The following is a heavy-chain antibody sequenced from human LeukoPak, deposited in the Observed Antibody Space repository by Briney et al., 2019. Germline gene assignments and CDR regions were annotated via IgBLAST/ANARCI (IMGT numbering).Heavy chain of an antibody. Sequence: GGSLRLSCAASGFTFSDYYMSWIRQAPGKGLEWASYISSSGSTIYYADSVKGRFTISRDNAKNSLYLQMNSLRAEDTAVYYCARRYYYDSSGFIDYWGQGTLVTVSS. V-gene: IGHV3-11*01. CDR1: GFTFSDYY. CDR2: ISSSGSTI. D-gene: IGHD3-22*01. J-gene: IGHJ4*02. CDR3: ARRYYYDSSGFIDY.